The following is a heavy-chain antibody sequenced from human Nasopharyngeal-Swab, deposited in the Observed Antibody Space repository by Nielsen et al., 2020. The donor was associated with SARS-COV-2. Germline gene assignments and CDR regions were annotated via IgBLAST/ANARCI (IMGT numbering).Heavy chain of an antibody. V-gene: IGHV3-48*04. CDR3: ARDKEVLRYFDWLGPIDY. CDR2: ISSSSSTI. J-gene: IGHJ4*02. Sequence: WIRQPPGKGLEWVSYISSSSSTIYYADSVKGRFTISRDNAKNSLYLQMNSLRAEDTAVYYCARDKEVLRYFDWLGPIDYWGRGTLVTVSS. D-gene: IGHD3-9*01.